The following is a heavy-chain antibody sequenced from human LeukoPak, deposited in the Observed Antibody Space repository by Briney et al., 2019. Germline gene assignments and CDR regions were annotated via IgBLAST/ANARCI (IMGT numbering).Heavy chain of an antibody. V-gene: IGHV1-18*01. CDR3: ARSYCSGGSCYSDY. CDR2: ISAYNGNT. J-gene: IGHJ4*02. D-gene: IGHD2-15*01. CDR1: GYTFTSYG. Sequence: ASVKVSCKASGYTFTSYGISWVRQAPGQGLEWMGWISAYNGNTNYAQKLQGRITMTTDTSTSTAYMELRSLRSDDTAVYYCARSYCSGGSCYSDYWGQGTLVTVSS.